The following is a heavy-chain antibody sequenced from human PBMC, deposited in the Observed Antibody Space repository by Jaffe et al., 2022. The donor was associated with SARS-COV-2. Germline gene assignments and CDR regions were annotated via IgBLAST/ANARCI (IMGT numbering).Heavy chain of an antibody. V-gene: IGHV1-69*08. J-gene: IGHJ4*02. CDR2: IIPLVGTV. D-gene: IGHD2-21*01. Sequence: QVHLEQSGAEVKKSGASVTVSCRASGGTFSSYTVNWVRQAPGQGPEWIGRIIPLVGTVNYARKFQDKVTLTADKSTGTAYLELSSLRLEDTAIYYCARNLGSAIYLDVWGPGTLVTVSS. CDR1: GGTFSSYT. CDR3: ARNLGSAIYLDV.